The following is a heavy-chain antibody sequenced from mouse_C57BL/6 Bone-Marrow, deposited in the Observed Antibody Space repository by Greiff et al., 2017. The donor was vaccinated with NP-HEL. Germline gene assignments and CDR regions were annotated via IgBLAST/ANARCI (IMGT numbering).Heavy chain of an antibody. CDR1: GYSFTDYN. CDR3: TRNYYGSSYWYFDV. D-gene: IGHD1-1*01. CDR2: INPNYGTT. J-gene: IGHJ1*03. Sequence: EVQLQQSGPELVKPGASVKISCKASGYSFTDYNMNWVKQSNGKSLEWIGVINPNYGTTSYNQKFKGKATLTVDQSSSTAYMQLNSLTSEDSAVYYCTRNYYGSSYWYFDVWGTGTTVTVSS. V-gene: IGHV1-39*01.